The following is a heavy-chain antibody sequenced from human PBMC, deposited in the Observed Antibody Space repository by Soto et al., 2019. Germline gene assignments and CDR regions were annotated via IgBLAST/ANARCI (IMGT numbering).Heavy chain of an antibody. J-gene: IGHJ2*01. Sequence: QVQLVQSGAEVKKPGSSVKVSCKASGGTFSSYAISWVRQAPGQGLEWMGGIIPIFGTANYAQKLQGRVTITADESTSTAYMELSSLRSEDTAVYYCARERIGTMIVVVTSGFDLWGPGTLVTVSS. CDR2: IIPIFGTA. CDR3: ARERIGTMIVVVTSGFDL. V-gene: IGHV1-69*12. D-gene: IGHD3-22*01. CDR1: GGTFSSYA.